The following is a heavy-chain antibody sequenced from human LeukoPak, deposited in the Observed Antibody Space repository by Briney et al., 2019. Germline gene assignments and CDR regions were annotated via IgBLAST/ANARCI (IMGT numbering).Heavy chain of an antibody. CDR2: IIPILGIG. Sequence: SVKVSCKASGGTFNSYAISWVRQAPGQGLEWMGRIIPILGIGNYAQKFQGRVTITADKSTSTAYMELSSLRSEDTAVYYCAREGYCSSTSCYSAFDIWGQGTMVTVSS. CDR3: AREGYCSSTSCYSAFDI. D-gene: IGHD2-2*02. CDR1: GGTFNSYA. V-gene: IGHV1-69*04. J-gene: IGHJ3*02.